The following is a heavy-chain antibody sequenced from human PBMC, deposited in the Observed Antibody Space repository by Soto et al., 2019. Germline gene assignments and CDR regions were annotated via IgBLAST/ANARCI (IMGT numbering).Heavy chain of an antibody. Sequence: QVQLVQSGAEVKTPGSSLKVSCKVSGSRFSNYVISWVLQAPGHGLEWLGRIIPIFNSTKYAQSFQGRVTITADKSTSTASLELSSLRSDDTAVYYCAREGRRKKAGYNGLVSLGYWGQGTLVTVSS. CDR2: IIPIFNST. V-gene: IGHV1-69*06. D-gene: IGHD2-2*02. CDR3: AREGRRKKAGYNGLVSLGY. J-gene: IGHJ4*02. CDR1: GSRFSNYV.